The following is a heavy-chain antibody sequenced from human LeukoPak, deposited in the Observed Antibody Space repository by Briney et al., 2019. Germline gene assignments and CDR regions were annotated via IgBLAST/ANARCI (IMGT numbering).Heavy chain of an antibody. CDR3: ARGPITTRSHFDY. Sequence: SVKVSCKASGGTFSSYAISWVRQAPGQGPEWMGGIVPIFGTANYAQKFQGRVTITADESTSTAYMELSSLRSEDTAVYYCARGPITTRSHFDYWGQGTLVTVSS. V-gene: IGHV1-69*13. CDR2: IVPIFGTA. D-gene: IGHD3-22*01. J-gene: IGHJ4*02. CDR1: GGTFSSYA.